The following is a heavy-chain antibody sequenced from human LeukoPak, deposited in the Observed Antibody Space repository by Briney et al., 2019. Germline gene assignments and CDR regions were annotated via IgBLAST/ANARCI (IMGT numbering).Heavy chain of an antibody. D-gene: IGHD5-24*01. CDR3: ALRRDGYKYYGMDV. V-gene: IGHV4-34*01. Sequence: TSETLSLTCAVYGGSFSGYYWSWIRQPPGKGLEWIGEINHSGSTNYNPSLKSRVTISEDTSKNQFSLKLSSVTAADTAVYYCALRRDGYKYYGMDVWGQGTTVTVSS. CDR2: INHSGST. CDR1: GGSFSGYY. J-gene: IGHJ6*02.